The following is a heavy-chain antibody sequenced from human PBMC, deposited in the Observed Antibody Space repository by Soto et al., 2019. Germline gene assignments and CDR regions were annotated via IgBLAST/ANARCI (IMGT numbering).Heavy chain of an antibody. CDR1: GFTFSSYW. V-gene: IGHV3-74*01. CDR2: INSDGSRT. J-gene: IGHJ5*02. CDR3: ARVLTGSWNWFDT. Sequence: EVQLVESGGGLVQPGESLRLSCAASGFTFSSYWMHWVRQAPGKGLVWVSRINSDGSRTNYADSEKGRFTVSRDNAKNTQYLQMNSLRAEDTAVYYCARVLTGSWNWFDTWGQGTLITVSS. D-gene: IGHD6-13*01.